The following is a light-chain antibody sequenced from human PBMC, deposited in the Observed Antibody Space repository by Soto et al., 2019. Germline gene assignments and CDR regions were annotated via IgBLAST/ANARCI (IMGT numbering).Light chain of an antibody. CDR2: DVS. J-gene: IGLJ1*01. V-gene: IGLV2-14*01. CDR3: SSYTTSNTRQIV. Sequence: QSVLTQPASVSGSPGQSITISCTGTNSDVGGYNYVSWYQQHPGKAPKLMIYDVSSRPSGVSDRFSGSKSGNTASLTISGLQAEDEADYYCSSYTTSNTRQIVFGTGTKLTVL. CDR1: NSDVGGYNY.